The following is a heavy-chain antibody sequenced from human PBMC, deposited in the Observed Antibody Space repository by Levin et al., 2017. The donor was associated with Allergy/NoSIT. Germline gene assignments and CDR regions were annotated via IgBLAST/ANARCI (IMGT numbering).Heavy chain of an antibody. V-gene: IGHV3-48*03. D-gene: IGHD4-17*01. CDR1: GFIFSSYE. CDR3: ARGHGDYIYVFDI. CDR2: ISSSGTTI. J-gene: IGHJ3*02. Sequence: RAGGSLRLSCAASGFIFSSYEMNWVRQAPGKGLEWVSYISSSGTTIFYADSVKGRFTISGDNVKNSLYLQMNSLRVEDTAVYYCARGHGDYIYVFDIWGQGTIVTVSS.